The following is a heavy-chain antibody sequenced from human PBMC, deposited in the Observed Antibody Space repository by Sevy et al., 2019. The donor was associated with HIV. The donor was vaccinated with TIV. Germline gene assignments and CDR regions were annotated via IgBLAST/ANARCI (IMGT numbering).Heavy chain of an antibody. V-gene: IGHV3-33*01. D-gene: IGHD3-10*01. J-gene: IGHJ4*02. Sequence: GGSLRLSCAASGFTFSSYGMHWVRQAPGKGLEWVAVIWYDGSNKYYADSVKGRFTISRDNSKNTLYLQMNSLRAEGTAVYYCARDSPGSGSYYNDEFEFDYWGQGTLVTVSS. CDR3: ARDSPGSGSYYNDEFEFDY. CDR2: IWYDGSNK. CDR1: GFTFSSYG.